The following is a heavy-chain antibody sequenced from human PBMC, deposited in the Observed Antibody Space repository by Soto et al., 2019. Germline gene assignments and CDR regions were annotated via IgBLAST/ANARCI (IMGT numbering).Heavy chain of an antibody. D-gene: IGHD1-26*01. CDR3: ARGGAMGVDY. CDR2: ISYHGRKT. CDR1: GFTFSTYG. V-gene: IGHV3-30*03. Sequence: QVQLVESGGGVVHPGESLRLSCAASGFTFSTYGMNWVRQAPGKGLEWVAVISYHGRKTYYADSVKGRFTISRDNSKNTVYLHVNTLRDEDTAVYYCARGGAMGVDYWGQGTLVTVSS. J-gene: IGHJ4*02.